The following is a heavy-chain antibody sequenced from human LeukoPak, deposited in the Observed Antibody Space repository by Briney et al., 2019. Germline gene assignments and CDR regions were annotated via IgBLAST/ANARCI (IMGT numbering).Heavy chain of an antibody. CDR1: GFTFSSYS. D-gene: IGHD1-26*01. CDR3: ASSGSYRFDY. CDR2: ITASGTAM. V-gene: IGHV3-48*02. Sequence: DPGGSLRLSCAASGFTFSSYSMNWVRQAPGKGLEWVSHITASGTAMFYADSVKGRFTISRDNAKNSLYLQMNGLRDEDTAVYYCASSGSYRFDYWGQGTLVTVSS. J-gene: IGHJ4*02.